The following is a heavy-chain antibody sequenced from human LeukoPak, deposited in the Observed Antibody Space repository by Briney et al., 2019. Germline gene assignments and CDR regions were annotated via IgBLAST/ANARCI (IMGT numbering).Heavy chain of an antibody. V-gene: IGHV4-59*01. CDR2: IYYSGST. Sequence: SETLSLTCTVSGGSISSYYWSWIRQPPGKGLEWIGYIYYSGSTNYNPSLKSRVTISVDTSKNQFSLKLGSVTAADTAVYYCARGVVETSEVPDTYFDYWGQGTLVTVSS. CDR1: GGSISSYY. J-gene: IGHJ4*02. D-gene: IGHD2-21*02. CDR3: ARGVVETSEVPDTYFDY.